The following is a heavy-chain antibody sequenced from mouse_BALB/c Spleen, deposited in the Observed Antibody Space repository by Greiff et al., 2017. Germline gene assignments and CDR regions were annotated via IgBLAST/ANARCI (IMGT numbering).Heavy chain of an antibody. D-gene: IGHD2-1*01. Sequence: VQLKQSGAELVKPGASVKLSCTASGFNIKDTYMHWVKQRPEQGLEWIGRIDPANGNTKYDPKFQGKATITADTSSNTAYLQLSSLTSEDTAVYYCARDPYCNLYFDYWGQGTTLTVSS. J-gene: IGHJ2*01. CDR3: ARDPYCNLYFDY. V-gene: IGHV14-3*02. CDR1: GFNIKDTY. CDR2: IDPANGNT.